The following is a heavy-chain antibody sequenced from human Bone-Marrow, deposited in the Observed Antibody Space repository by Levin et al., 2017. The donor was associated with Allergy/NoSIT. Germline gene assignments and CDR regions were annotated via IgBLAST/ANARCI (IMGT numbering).Heavy chain of an antibody. J-gene: IGHJ4*02. CDR1: GFTFSTYA. CDR3: AKYFDSYGAFDY. CDR2: ISGSGGTT. Sequence: GESLKISCAASGFTFSTYAMSWVRQAPGKGLEWVSAISGSGGTTYYADSVKGRFTISRDNSKNTLYLQMNSLRAEDTAVYYCAKYFDSYGAFDYWGQGTLVTVSS. D-gene: IGHD3-22*01. V-gene: IGHV3-23*01.